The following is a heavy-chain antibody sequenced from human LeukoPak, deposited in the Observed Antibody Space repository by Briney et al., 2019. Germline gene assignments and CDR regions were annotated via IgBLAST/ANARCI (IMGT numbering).Heavy chain of an antibody. Sequence: GVSVKVSCKASGYTFTGYYMHWVRQAPGQGLEWMGWINPNSGGTNYARKFQGRVTMTRDTSISTAYMELSRLRSDDTAVYYCARARIVVVTAILGYWGQGTLVTVSS. CDR3: ARARIVVVTAILGY. V-gene: IGHV1-2*02. J-gene: IGHJ4*02. D-gene: IGHD2-21*02. CDR1: GYTFTGYY. CDR2: INPNSGGT.